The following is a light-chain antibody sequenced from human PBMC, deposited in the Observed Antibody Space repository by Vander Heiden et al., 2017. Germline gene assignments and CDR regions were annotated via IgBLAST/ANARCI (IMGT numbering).Light chain of an antibody. CDR1: SSNIGVNY. J-gene: IGLJ3*02. CDR3: GTWDSSLNVWI. CDR2: NTD. V-gene: IGLV1-51*01. Sequence: QSVLTQPHSVSAAPGQKVTISCSGSSSNIGVNYVTWFQQLPGAAPKLLIYNTDKRPSGIPDRFSGSKSGPSGTLGITGLQPGDEADYYCGTWDSSLNVWIFGGGTKVTVL.